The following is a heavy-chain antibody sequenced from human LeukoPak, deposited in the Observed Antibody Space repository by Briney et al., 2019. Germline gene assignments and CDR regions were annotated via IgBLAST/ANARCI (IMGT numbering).Heavy chain of an antibody. CDR3: ARVSSRLDFYDSSGYYYG. Sequence: GASVKVSCKASGYTFTSYGISWVRQAPGQGLERMGWISAYNGNTNYAQKLQGRVTMTTDTSTSTAYMELRSLRSDDTAVYYCARVSSRLDFYDSSGYYYGWGQGTLVTVSS. CDR2: ISAYNGNT. CDR1: GYTFTSYG. V-gene: IGHV1-18*01. D-gene: IGHD3-22*01. J-gene: IGHJ4*02.